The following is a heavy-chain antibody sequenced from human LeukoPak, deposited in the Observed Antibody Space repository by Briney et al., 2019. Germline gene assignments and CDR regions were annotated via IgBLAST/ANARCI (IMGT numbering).Heavy chain of an antibody. Sequence: SETLSLTCSVSGGSIRSYYWSWIRQPPGKGLEWIGYIHYSGSANYNPSIKSRVTISVDTSENQFSLKLTSVTAADTAVYYCARDREYSSSGLVWFDPWGHGILVTVSS. D-gene: IGHD6-6*01. V-gene: IGHV4-59*12. CDR2: IHYSGSA. CDR3: ARDREYSSSGLVWFDP. CDR1: GGSIRSYY. J-gene: IGHJ5*02.